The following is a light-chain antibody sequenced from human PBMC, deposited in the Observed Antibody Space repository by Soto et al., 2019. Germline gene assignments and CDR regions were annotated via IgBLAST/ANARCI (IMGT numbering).Light chain of an antibody. CDR2: EVS. CDR1: SSDVGGYNY. CDR3: SSYAGSNNLV. V-gene: IGLV2-8*01. Sequence: QSAPTQPPSASGSPGQSVTISCTGTSSDVGGYNYVSWYQQHPGKAPKVMIYEVSKRPSGVPDRFSGSKSGNTASLTVSGLQAEDEADYYCSSYAGSNNLVFGGGTKLTVL. J-gene: IGLJ2*01.